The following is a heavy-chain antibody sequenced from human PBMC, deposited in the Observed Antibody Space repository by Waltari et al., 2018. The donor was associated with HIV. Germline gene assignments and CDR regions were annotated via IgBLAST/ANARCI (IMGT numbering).Heavy chain of an antibody. J-gene: IGHJ5*02. CDR2: IAYSGTT. CDR3: ARSFSGYSNYFDP. D-gene: IGHD4-4*01. CDR1: GGSMTSSRYS. V-gene: IGHV4-39*01. Sequence: QLQLQESGPGLVKSSETLSLTCTVSGGSMTSSRYSWGWFRQPPGKGLGWIGSIAYSGTTYQKASLRSRLTISVETSKDQVSLKVTSVTGSNTAVYYWARSFSGYSNYFDPWGQGTLVTVSS.